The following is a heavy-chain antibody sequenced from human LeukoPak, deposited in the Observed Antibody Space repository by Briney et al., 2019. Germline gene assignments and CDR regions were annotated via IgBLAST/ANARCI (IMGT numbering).Heavy chain of an antibody. Sequence: ASVKVSCKTSGYTFTGYDINWVRQAAGQGFEWMGWMHPNSGDTGYAHNLQGRITITRDSSSATVFMELSSLRSEDTAMYYCARGRLNGNVDFWGQGTLVTVSS. J-gene: IGHJ4*02. V-gene: IGHV1-8*01. CDR1: GYTFTGYD. D-gene: IGHD1-20*01. CDR2: MHPNSGDT. CDR3: ARGRLNGNVDF.